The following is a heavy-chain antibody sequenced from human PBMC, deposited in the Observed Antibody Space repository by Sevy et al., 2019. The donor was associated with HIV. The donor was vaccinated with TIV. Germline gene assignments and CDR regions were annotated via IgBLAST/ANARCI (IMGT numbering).Heavy chain of an antibody. Sequence: GGSLRLSCAASGFTFSSYAMSWVRQAPGKGLEWVSAISGSGGSTYYADSVKGRFTISRDNSKNTLYLQMNSLRAEDTAVYYCAKDQGSWNDEDGGAFDYWGQGTLVTVSS. D-gene: IGHD1-1*01. CDR3: AKDQGSWNDEDGGAFDY. J-gene: IGHJ4*02. CDR2: ISGSGGST. CDR1: GFTFSSYA. V-gene: IGHV3-23*01.